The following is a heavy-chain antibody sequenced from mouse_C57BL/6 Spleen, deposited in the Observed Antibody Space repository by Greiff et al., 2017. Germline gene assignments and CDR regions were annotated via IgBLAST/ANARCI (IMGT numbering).Heavy chain of an antibody. V-gene: IGHV1-64*01. CDR3: ARWGSSYVVYFDY. D-gene: IGHD1-1*01. CDR1: GYTFTSYW. J-gene: IGHJ2*01. CDR2: IHPNSGST. Sequence: QVQLQQPGAELVKPGASVKLSCKASGYTFTSYWMHWVKQRPGQGLEWIGMIHPNSGSTNYNEKFKSKATLTVDTSSSSAYMQLSSLTSEDSAVYNCARWGSSYVVYFDYWGQGTTLTVSS.